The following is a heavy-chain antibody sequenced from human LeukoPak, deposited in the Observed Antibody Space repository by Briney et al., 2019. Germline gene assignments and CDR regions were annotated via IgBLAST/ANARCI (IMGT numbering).Heavy chain of an antibody. CDR1: GFTFSSYS. CDR3: VKIGGYRYGAFDY. Sequence: GGSLRLSCAASGFTFSSYSMNWVRQAPGKGLEWVSSISSSSSYIYYADSVKGRFTISRDNSKNTLYLQMNSLRAEDTAVYYCVKIGGYRYGAFDYWGQGTLVTVSS. D-gene: IGHD5-18*01. CDR2: ISSSSSYI. J-gene: IGHJ4*02. V-gene: IGHV3-21*04.